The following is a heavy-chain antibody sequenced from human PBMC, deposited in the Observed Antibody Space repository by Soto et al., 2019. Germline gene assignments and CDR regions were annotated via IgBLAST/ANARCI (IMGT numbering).Heavy chain of an antibody. CDR3: AKDIKNGRNQRGADY. D-gene: IGHD1-26*01. CDR2: ISNDGNDE. J-gene: IGHJ4*02. CDR1: GFTFSNYG. V-gene: IGHV3-30*18. Sequence: QVQVVESGGGVVQPGRSLRLSCEASGFTFSNYGMHWVRQAPGKGLEWVAVISNDGNDEYYIDSVKGRFTISRDNSKNTLYLQMNTLNTEDTAMYYCAKDIKNGRNQRGADYWGRGTLVTVSS.